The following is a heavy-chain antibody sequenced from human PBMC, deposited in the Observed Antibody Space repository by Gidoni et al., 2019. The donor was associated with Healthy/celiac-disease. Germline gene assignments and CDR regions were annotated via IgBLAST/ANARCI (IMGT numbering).Heavy chain of an antibody. V-gene: IGHV3-48*02. Sequence: EVQLLESGGGLVQPGGSLRLSCAASGFTFSSYCMNWVRQAPRKGVEWVSYISSSSSTIYYADSVKGRFTISRDNAKNSLYLQMNSLRDEDTAVYYCARPRVDPGSGMDVWGQGTTVTVSS. CDR3: ARPRVDPGSGMDV. J-gene: IGHJ6*02. CDR2: ISSSSSTI. CDR1: GFTFSSYC. D-gene: IGHD3-3*01.